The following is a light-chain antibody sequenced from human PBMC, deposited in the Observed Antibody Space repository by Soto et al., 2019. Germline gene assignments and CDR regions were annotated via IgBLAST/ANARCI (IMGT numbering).Light chain of an antibody. CDR2: GAS. CDR3: QQSYSSPYT. CDR1: QTISNY. V-gene: IGKV1-39*01. J-gene: IGKJ3*01. Sequence: DIQMTQSPSSLSASVGDRVTITCRASQTISNYLNWYQQKSGKAPKVLIYGASRLQSGVPSRYSGSGVGTDFTLTIRGLQPEECASYYCQQSYSSPYTFGPGTNVEIK.